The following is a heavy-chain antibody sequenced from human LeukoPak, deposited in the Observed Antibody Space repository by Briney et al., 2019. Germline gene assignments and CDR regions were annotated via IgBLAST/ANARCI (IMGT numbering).Heavy chain of an antibody. V-gene: IGHV5-51*01. Sequence: GESLKISCKDFGDSFTDYWIGWVRQMPGKGLEWVGIIHPADSETQYSPSFQGQVTISADVSITPIYLQWSSLKASDTAIYNCARRHLFGWGGGDYWGQGTLVTVSS. J-gene: IGHJ4*02. CDR3: ARRHLFGWGGGDY. CDR2: IHPADSET. CDR1: GDSFTDYW. D-gene: IGHD3-10*01.